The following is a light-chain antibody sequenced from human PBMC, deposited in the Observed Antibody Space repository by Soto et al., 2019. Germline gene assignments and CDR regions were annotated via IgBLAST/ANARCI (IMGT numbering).Light chain of an antibody. CDR1: QSVSSSY. CDR2: GAS. V-gene: IGKV3-20*01. CDR3: QQYGSSPGT. J-gene: IGKJ4*01. Sequence: ETVLTQSPGTLSLSPGERATLSCRASQSVSSSYLAWYQQKPGQAPRLLIYGASSRATGIPDRFSGSGSGTDFTLTISRLEPEDFAVYYCQQYGSSPGTFGGGTKVDIK.